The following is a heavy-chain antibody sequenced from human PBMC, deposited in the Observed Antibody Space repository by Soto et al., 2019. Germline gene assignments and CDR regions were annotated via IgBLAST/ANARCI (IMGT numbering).Heavy chain of an antibody. CDR2: IIPVFRSA. J-gene: IGHJ6*02. CDR3: ARRYCASDNCPLFYYFVDL. V-gene: IGHV1-69*01. D-gene: IGHD2-21*02. Sequence: VRLVQSGAEVKKTGSSVKVSCKASGGTFNKFAFSWVRQAPGQGFEWMGGIIPVFRSANYAQRFRGRITITADEYTSTVYLYLNDLRSDDTAVYYCARRYCASDNCPLFYYFVDLWGLGTTVTVSS. CDR1: GGTFNKFA.